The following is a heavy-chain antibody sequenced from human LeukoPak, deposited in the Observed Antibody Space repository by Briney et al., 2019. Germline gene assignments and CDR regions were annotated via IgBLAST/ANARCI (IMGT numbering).Heavy chain of an antibody. Sequence: SETLSLTCAVSGYSISSGYYWGWIRQPPGKGLEWIGNIYHSGSTYYTPSLKSRVPISVDTSKNQFSLKLSSVTAADTAVYYCARHAGKVRGHYYYYYYYMDVWGKGTTVTVSS. CDR1: GYSISSGYY. V-gene: IGHV4-38-2*01. CDR3: ARHAGKVRGHYYYYYYYMDV. D-gene: IGHD3-10*01. J-gene: IGHJ6*03. CDR2: IYHSGST.